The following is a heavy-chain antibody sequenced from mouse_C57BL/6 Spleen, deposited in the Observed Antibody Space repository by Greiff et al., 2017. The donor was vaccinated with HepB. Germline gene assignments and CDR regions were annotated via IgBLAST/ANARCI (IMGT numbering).Heavy chain of an antibody. D-gene: IGHD2-3*01. CDR3: ARPNGYYYFDY. Sequence: DVKLQESGGGLVKPGGSLKLSCAASGFTFSDYGMHWVRQAPEKGLEWVAYISSGSSTIYYADTVKGRFTIARDNAKNTLFLQMTSLRSEDAAMYYCARPNGYYYFDYWGQGTTLTVSS. V-gene: IGHV5-17*01. J-gene: IGHJ2*01. CDR1: GFTFSDYG. CDR2: ISSGSSTI.